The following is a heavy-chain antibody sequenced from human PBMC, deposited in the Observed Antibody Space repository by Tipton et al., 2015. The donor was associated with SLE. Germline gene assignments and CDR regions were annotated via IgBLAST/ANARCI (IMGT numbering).Heavy chain of an antibody. Sequence: SLRLSCAASGFTFDDYAMHWVRQAPGKGLEWVSGISWSSGSIGYADSVKGRFTISRDNAKNSLYLQMNSLRAEDTALYYCAKDAVAAAQDYYMDVWGKGTTVTVSS. CDR3: AKDAVAAAQDYYMDV. V-gene: IGHV3-9*01. J-gene: IGHJ6*03. CDR2: ISWSSGSI. D-gene: IGHD6-13*01. CDR1: GFTFDDYA.